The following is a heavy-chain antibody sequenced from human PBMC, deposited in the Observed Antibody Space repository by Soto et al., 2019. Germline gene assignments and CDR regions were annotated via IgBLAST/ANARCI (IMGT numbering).Heavy chain of an antibody. V-gene: IGHV2-26*01. D-gene: IGHD6-19*01. CDR3: ARRHLAVAVSPWFDP. CDR1: GLSITDSEMG. Sequence: QVTLKESGPVLVKPTETLTLRCTVSGLSITDSEMGVSWIRQPPGQPLGWLAHIDSSGEKSYRTFLKSRLAISKDTSKSQIVLTMTNMDPADTATYYCARRHLAVAVSPWFDPWGQGITVTVSS. CDR2: IDSSGEK. J-gene: IGHJ5*02.